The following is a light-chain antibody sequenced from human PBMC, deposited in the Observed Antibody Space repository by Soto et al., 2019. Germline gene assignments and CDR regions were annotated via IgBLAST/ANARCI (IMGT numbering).Light chain of an antibody. V-gene: IGLV2-14*01. Sequence: QSVLTQPASVSGYPGQSIAISCTGTSSDVGAYNYVSWYQQHPGKAPKLVIFEVSNRPSGVSDRFSGSKSGKTASLTISGLHAEDEADSYCSSYTTTSTPFVFGTGTKVTV. CDR2: EVS. CDR1: SSDVGAYNY. J-gene: IGLJ1*01. CDR3: SSYTTTSTPFV.